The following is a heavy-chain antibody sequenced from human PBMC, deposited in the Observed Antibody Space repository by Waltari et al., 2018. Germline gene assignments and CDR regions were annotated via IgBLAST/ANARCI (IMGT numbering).Heavy chain of an antibody. V-gene: IGHV1-2*06. CDR1: GYTFTGYY. CDR2: INPNSGGT. Sequence: QVQLVQSGAEVKKPGASVKVSCKASGYTFTGYYMHWVRQAPGQGLEWMGRINPNSGGTNYAQKFQGRVTMTRDTSISTAYMELSRLRSDDTAVYYCARVAIRIAAAGTAWFDPWGQGTLVTVSS. CDR3: ARVAIRIAAAGTAWFDP. J-gene: IGHJ5*02. D-gene: IGHD6-13*01.